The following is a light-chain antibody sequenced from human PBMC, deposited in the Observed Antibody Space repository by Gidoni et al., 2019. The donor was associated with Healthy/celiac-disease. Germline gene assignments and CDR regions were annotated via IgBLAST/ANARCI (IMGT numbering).Light chain of an antibody. J-gene: IGKJ4*01. CDR2: GAS. CDR3: QQYNNWPPLT. CDR1: QSVSSN. Sequence: EVVMPPPLATLSVSPGASATLSCRASQSVSSNLSWYQQKPVQAPRLLIYGASTRATCIPARFSGSGCGTEFTLTISSLQSEEFAVYYCQQYNNWPPLTFGGGTKVEIK. V-gene: IGKV3-15*01.